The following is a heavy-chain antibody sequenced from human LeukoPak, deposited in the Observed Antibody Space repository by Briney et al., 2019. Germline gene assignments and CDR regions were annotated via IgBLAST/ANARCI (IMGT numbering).Heavy chain of an antibody. CDR3: ARHGTLGPGAFDI. J-gene: IGHJ3*02. CDR1: GGSISSYY. Sequence: PSETLSLTCTVSGGSISSYYWSWIRQPPGKGLEWIGYIYYSGSTNYNPSLKSRVTISVDTSKNQFSLKLSSVTAADTAVYYCARHGTLGPGAFDIWGQGTMVTVSS. CDR2: IYYSGST. V-gene: IGHV4-59*08. D-gene: IGHD2/OR15-2a*01.